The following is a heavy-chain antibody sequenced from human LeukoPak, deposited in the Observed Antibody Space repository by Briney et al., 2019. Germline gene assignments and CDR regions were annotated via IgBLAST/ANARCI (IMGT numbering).Heavy chain of an antibody. CDR3: ASGYYDSSGYYYQFDY. D-gene: IGHD3-22*01. Sequence: ASVKVSCKASGYIFTGYYMHWVRQAPGQGLEWMGWINPNSGGTNYAQKFQGRVTMTRDTSISTAYMELSRLRSDDTAVYYCASGYYDSSGYYYQFDYWGQGTLVTVSS. J-gene: IGHJ4*02. CDR1: GYIFTGYY. V-gene: IGHV1-2*02. CDR2: INPNSGGT.